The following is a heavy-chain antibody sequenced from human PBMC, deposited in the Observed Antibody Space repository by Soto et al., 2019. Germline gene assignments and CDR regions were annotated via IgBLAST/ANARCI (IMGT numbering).Heavy chain of an antibody. CDR1: GGSFSGYY. Sequence: SETLSLTCAVYGGSFSGYYWSWIRQPPGKGLEWIGEINHSGSTNYNPSLKSRVTISVDTSKNQFSLKLSSVTAADTAVYYCARGGVDGVLLQNWFDPWGQGTLVTVSS. V-gene: IGHV4-34*01. CDR2: INHSGST. CDR3: ARGGVDGVLLQNWFDP. D-gene: IGHD2-8*01. J-gene: IGHJ5*02.